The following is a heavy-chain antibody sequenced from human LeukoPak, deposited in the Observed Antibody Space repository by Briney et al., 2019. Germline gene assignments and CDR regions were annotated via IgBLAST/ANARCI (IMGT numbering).Heavy chain of an antibody. CDR3: ASPFGSPRPDYYYYGMDV. Sequence: ASVKVSCKASGCTFTSYALHWVRQAPGQRLEWMGWINAGNGNTKYSQKFQGRVTITRDTSASTAYMELSSLRSEDTAVYYCASPFGSPRPDYYYYGMDVWGKGTTVTVSS. CDR2: INAGNGNT. D-gene: IGHD3-3*01. V-gene: IGHV1-3*01. CDR1: GCTFTSYA. J-gene: IGHJ6*04.